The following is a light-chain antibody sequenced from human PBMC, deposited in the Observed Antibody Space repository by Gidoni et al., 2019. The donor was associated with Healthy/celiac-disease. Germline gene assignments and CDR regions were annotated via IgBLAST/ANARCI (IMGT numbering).Light chain of an antibody. J-gene: IGKJ1*01. CDR3: QQSYSTPRT. CDR1: QSISSY. CDR2: AAS. Sequence: DIQMTQSPSSLSASVGDRVTITCRASQSISSYLNLDQQKPGKAPKRLIYAASSVQSGFPSRFSGSGSGTDFTLTISSLQPEDFATYYCQQSYSTPRTFGQGTKVEIK. V-gene: IGKV1-39*01.